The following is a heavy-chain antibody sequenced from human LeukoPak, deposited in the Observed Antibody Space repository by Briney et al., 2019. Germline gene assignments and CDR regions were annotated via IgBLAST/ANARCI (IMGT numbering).Heavy chain of an antibody. CDR1: GLTFSNYA. CDR2: LRGRGGGT. D-gene: IGHD5-12*01. J-gene: IGHJ4*02. V-gene: IGHV3-23*01. CDR3: AKEEGYSGYDFVPYYFDY. Sequence: GGSLRLSCAASGLTFSNYAMSWVRQAPGKGLEWVSTLRGRGGGTDYADSVKGRFTISRDTSKNMLYLQMNSLRAEDTAVYYCAKEEGYSGYDFVPYYFDYWGQGTLVTVSS.